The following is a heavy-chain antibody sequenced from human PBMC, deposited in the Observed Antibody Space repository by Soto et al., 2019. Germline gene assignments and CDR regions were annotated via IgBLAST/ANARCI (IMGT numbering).Heavy chain of an antibody. Sequence: QVQLVQSGSEVKKPGSSVRVSCKTSGDTFSIYTISWVRQAPGQGLEWMGRVLPFLDITSYSQRFQGRVTITADRSPTTAYMELPSLRSEDTAVYYCARDRDNSNWPNFASWGQETLVTVSS. V-gene: IGHV1-69*02. CDR2: VLPFLDIT. J-gene: IGHJ4*02. CDR3: ARDRDNSNWPNFAS. CDR1: GDTFSIYT. D-gene: IGHD6-13*01.